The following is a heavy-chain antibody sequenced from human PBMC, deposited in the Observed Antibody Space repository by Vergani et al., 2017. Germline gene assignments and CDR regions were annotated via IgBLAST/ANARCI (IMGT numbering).Heavy chain of an antibody. CDR1: GFTFSSYW. V-gene: IGHV3-74*01. CDR3: ARDRGYSSSWDAFDI. J-gene: IGHJ3*02. Sequence: EVQLLESGGGLVQPGGSLRLSCAASGFTFSSYWMHWVRQAPGKGLVWVSRINSDGSSTSYADSVKGRFTISRDNAKNTLYLQMNSLRAEDTAVYYCARDRGYSSSWDAFDIWGQGTMVTVSS. CDR2: INSDGSST. D-gene: IGHD6-13*01.